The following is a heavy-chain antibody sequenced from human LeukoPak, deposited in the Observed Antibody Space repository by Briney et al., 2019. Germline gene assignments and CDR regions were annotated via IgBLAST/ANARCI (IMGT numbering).Heavy chain of an antibody. D-gene: IGHD3-16*01. CDR3: ARVRGSSYYYYGMDV. V-gene: IGHV1-18*01. CDR1: GGTFSSYA. CDR2: ISAYNGNT. Sequence: GASVKVSCKASGGTFSSYAISWVRQAPGQGLEWMGWISAYNGNTNYAQKLQGGVTMTTDTSTSTAYMELRSLRSDDTAVYYCARVRGSSYYYYGMDVWGQGTTVTVSS. J-gene: IGHJ6*02.